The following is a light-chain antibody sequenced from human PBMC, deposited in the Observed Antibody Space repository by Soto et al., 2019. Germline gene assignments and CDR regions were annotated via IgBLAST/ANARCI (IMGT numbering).Light chain of an antibody. Sequence: DILLTQSPATLSLSPGERATLSCRASQSFSGYLAWYQQKPGQAPRLLIYDASKRATGIPARCSGRGSGTDFTLTISSLEPEDFAVYYCKQRSNWPPVITFGQGTRLESK. CDR2: DAS. V-gene: IGKV3-11*01. J-gene: IGKJ5*01. CDR1: QSFSGY. CDR3: KQRSNWPPVIT.